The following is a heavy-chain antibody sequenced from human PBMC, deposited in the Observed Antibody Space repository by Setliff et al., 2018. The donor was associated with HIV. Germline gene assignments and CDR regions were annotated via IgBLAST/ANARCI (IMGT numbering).Heavy chain of an antibody. CDR1: GFIFSNSW. V-gene: IGHV3-7*03. CDR3: ARDPYNTVTVNFGAFDI. D-gene: IGHD3-9*01. CDR2: IKGDGSEQ. Sequence: PGGSLRLSCAASGFIFSNSWMTWVRQAPGKGLEWVANIKGDGSEQYYVASVKGRFTISRDNFKSSLYLQMTSLRVEDTAVYYCARDPYNTVTVNFGAFDIWGQGTMVTVSS. J-gene: IGHJ3*02.